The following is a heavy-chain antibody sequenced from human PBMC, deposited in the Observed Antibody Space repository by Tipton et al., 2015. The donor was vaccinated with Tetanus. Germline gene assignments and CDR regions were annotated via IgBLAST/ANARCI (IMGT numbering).Heavy chain of an antibody. CDR3: ARERIEALYYHGLDV. J-gene: IGHJ6*02. CDR1: GDSINSGDYY. Sequence: TLSLTCNVSGDSINSGDYYWSWIRQPPGKGLEWIAYIYQNGDANYNPSLQSRVTISVDTSKNQFSLQLAFVTAADTAIYYCARERIEALYYHGLDVWGPGTTVTVSS. D-gene: IGHD2-21*01. V-gene: IGHV4-61*08. CDR2: IYQNGDA.